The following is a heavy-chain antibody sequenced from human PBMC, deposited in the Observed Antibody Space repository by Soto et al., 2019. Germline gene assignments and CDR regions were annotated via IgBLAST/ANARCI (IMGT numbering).Heavy chain of an antibody. CDR1: GYIFTSYG. D-gene: IGHD2-2*01. CDR2: ISAYNGNT. V-gene: IGHV1-18*01. Sequence: ASVKVSCKASGYIFTSYGISWVRQAPGQGLEWMGWISAYNGNTNYAQKLQGRVTMTTDTSTSTAYMELRSLRSDDTAVYYCARGEIVVVPAAMYYYGMDVWGQGTTVTVSS. J-gene: IGHJ6*02. CDR3: ARGEIVVVPAAMYYYGMDV.